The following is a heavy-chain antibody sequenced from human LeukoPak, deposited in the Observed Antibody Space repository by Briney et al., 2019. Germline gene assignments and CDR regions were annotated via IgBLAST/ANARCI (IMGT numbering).Heavy chain of an antibody. J-gene: IGHJ6*03. CDR1: GFTFSQYW. Sequence: GGSLRLSCAASGFTFSQYWLYWVRQAPGTGLELVANIKHDGSEKQDGSEKNYVDSVKGRVTISRDNAKNSLYLQMNSLRAEDTAVYYCARSGRGVDCFYFYMDVWGKGTTVTVSS. CDR2: IKHDGSEKQDGSEK. V-gene: IGHV3-7*01. D-gene: IGHD3-10*01. CDR3: ARSGRGVDCFYFYMDV.